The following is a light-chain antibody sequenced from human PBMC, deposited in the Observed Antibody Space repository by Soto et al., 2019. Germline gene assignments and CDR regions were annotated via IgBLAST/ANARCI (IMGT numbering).Light chain of an antibody. CDR2: GTS. Sequence: ETVMTQYTVTLSVSPGERATLSCRASQSVRDNLAWYQQKPRQPPRLLIYGTSTRATGIPARFSGSGSGTKFTLTTSSLQAEDFAVDYCQQYNNWPLTFGQGTRVDIK. CDR1: QSVRDN. V-gene: IGKV3-15*01. CDR3: QQYNNWPLT. J-gene: IGKJ1*01.